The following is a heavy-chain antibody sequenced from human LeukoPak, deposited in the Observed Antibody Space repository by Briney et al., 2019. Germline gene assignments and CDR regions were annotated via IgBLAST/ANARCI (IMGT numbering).Heavy chain of an antibody. CDR1: GLTFSSNY. CDR2: IYRGGST. CDR3: AREDEYQLLSDYYYYMDV. D-gene: IGHD2-2*01. J-gene: IGHJ6*03. V-gene: IGHV3-66*02. Sequence: GGSLRLSCAASGLTFSSNYMSWVRQAPGKGLEWVSVIYRGGSTYYADSVKGRFTISRDNSKNTLYLQMNSLRAEDTAVYYCAREDEYQLLSDYYYYMDVWGKGTTVTVSS.